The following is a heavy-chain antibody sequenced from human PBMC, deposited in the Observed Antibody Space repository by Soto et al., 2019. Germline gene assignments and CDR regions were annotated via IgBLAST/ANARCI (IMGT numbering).Heavy chain of an antibody. J-gene: IGHJ6*02. CDR3: AREGVATYDYYGMDV. Sequence: ASVKVSCKASGYTFTRAGISCVRQAPGQWPEWIGWIGSYNFDTSYGETCQGRVAMSTGTSARRAGMELSGLRSDDTGVYYCAREGVATYDYYGMDVWGQGTPVTAP. D-gene: IGHD5-12*01. CDR2: IGSYNFDT. CDR1: GYTFTRAG. V-gene: IGHV1-18*01.